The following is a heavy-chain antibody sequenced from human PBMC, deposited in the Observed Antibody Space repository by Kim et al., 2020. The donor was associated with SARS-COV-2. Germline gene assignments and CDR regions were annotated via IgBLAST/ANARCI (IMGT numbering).Heavy chain of an antibody. CDR2: VYFSGKT. D-gene: IGHD6-19*01. J-gene: IGHJ4*01. Sequence: SETLSLTCSVSGGSLSSSSHYWGWIRQPPGKGPEWIGSVYFSGKTYYNPSLKSRLRMHSYTYMTPIWQGRLSFTAAYRAVYYCASHTGAYGWFYFEFWG. CDR1: GGSLSSSSHY. CDR3: ASHTGAYGWFYFEF. V-gene: IGHV4-39*01.